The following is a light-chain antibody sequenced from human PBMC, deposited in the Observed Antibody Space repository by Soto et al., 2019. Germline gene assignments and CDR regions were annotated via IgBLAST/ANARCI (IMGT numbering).Light chain of an antibody. J-gene: IGLJ2*01. CDR3: SSYTSSSTLDVV. V-gene: IGLV2-14*01. Sequence: QSVLTQPASVSGSPGQSITISCTGTSSDVGSYIYVSWYQHHPGKAPKLMIYDVSNRPSGVSNRYSGSKSGNTASLTISGLQAEDEAEYYCSSYTSSSTLDVVFGGGTKLTVL. CDR1: SSDVGSYIY. CDR2: DVS.